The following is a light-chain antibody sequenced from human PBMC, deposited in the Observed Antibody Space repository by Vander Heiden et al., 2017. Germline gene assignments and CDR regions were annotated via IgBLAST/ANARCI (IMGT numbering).Light chain of an antibody. CDR2: GAS. Sequence: EIVMTQSPATLSVSPGERATLSCRASQSVSSNLAWYQQKPGQAPRLLIYGASTRATGIPATFSGSGSGTEFTLTISSLQSEDFAVYYCQQYYNWPQTFGQGTKVEIK. J-gene: IGKJ1*01. CDR3: QQYYNWPQT. V-gene: IGKV3-15*01. CDR1: QSVSSN.